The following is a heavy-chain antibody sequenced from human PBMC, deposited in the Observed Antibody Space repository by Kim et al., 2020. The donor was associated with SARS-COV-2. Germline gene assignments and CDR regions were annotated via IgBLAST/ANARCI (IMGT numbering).Heavy chain of an antibody. J-gene: IGHJ5*02. CDR3: ARPITMVRGEWFDP. V-gene: IGHV3-21*01. D-gene: IGHD3-10*01. Sequence: ADSVKGRFTISRDNANNSLYLQMNSLRAEDTAVYYCARPITMVRGEWFDPWGQGTLVTVSS.